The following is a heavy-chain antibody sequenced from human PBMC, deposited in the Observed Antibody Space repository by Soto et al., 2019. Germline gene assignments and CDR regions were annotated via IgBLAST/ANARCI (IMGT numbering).Heavy chain of an antibody. CDR2: INHAGST. V-gene: IGHV4-34*01. Sequence: SETLSLTCAIYSGSFSVYYWNWFRQSPGKGLEWIGEINHAGSTNYNPSLKSRVTMSVDASNNQFSLKLSSVTAADTAVYFCARDGNRRAACDVWGQGTKVTVSS. CDR1: SGSFSVYY. CDR3: ARDGNRRAACDV. D-gene: IGHD4-17*01. J-gene: IGHJ3*01.